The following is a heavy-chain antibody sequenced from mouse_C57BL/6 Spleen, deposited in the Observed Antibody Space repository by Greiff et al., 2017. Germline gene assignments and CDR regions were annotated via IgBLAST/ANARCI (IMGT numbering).Heavy chain of an antibody. J-gene: IGHJ3*01. Sequence: EVQLQQSGPELVKPGASVKISCKASGYTFTDYYMNWVKQSHGKSLEWIGDINPNNGGTSYNQTLKGKATLTVDKSSSTAYMELRSLTSEDSAVYYCARRYYDYAWFAYWGQGALVTVSA. D-gene: IGHD2-4*01. CDR2: INPNNGGT. CDR1: GYTFTDYY. CDR3: ARRYYDYAWFAY. V-gene: IGHV1-26*01.